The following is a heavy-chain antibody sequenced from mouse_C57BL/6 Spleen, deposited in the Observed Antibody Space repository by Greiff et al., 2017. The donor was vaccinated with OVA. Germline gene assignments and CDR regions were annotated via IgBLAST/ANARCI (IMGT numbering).Heavy chain of an antibody. D-gene: IGHD1-1*01. CDR3: ARPTTVVATGFDY. J-gene: IGHJ2*01. V-gene: IGHV1-39*01. CDR1: GYSFTDYN. CDR2: INPNSGTT. Sequence: VQLKASGPELVKPGASVKISCKASGYSFTDYNMNWVKQSNGTSLEWIGVINPNSGTTSYNQKFKGKATLTVDQSSSTAYMQLNSLTSEDSAVYYCARPTTVVATGFDYWGQGTTLTVSS.